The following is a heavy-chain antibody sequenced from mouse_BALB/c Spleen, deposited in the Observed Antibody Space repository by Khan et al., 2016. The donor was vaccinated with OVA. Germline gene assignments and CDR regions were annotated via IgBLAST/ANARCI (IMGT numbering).Heavy chain of an antibody. J-gene: IGHJ3*01. CDR1: GYTFTSYW. Sequence: QVQLKQSGAELAKPGASVKMSGKASGYTFTSYWMHWVKQRPGQGLEWIGYINPSTDYTEYNQKFKDKATLTADKSSSTAYMQLTSLTSEDSAVYYCVNHGSSSAWFTYWGQGTLVTVSA. CDR2: INPSTDYT. D-gene: IGHD1-1*01. V-gene: IGHV1-7*01. CDR3: VNHGSSSAWFTY.